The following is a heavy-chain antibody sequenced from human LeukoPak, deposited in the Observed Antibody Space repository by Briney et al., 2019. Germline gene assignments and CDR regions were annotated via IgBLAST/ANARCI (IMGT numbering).Heavy chain of an antibody. Sequence: GGSLRLSCAASGFTFSSYDMHWVRQAPGKGLEWVAVISYDGSNKYYADSVKGRFTISRDNSKNTLYLQMNSLRAEDTAVYYCARDLYDYYDSSGYYPYWGQGTLVTVSS. CDR1: GFTFSSYD. D-gene: IGHD3-22*01. CDR3: ARDLYDYYDSSGYYPY. J-gene: IGHJ4*02. V-gene: IGHV3-30-3*01. CDR2: ISYDGSNK.